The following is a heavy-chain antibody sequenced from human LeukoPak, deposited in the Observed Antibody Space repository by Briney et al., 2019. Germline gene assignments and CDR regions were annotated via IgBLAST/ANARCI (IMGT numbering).Heavy chain of an antibody. V-gene: IGHV3-49*03. CDR1: GFTFGDYS. Sequence: GGSLRLSCSASGFTFGDYSMTWFRQAPGKGLEWVGFISSKTYGGTAEYAASVKGRFTISRDDSNSVAYLQMNSLKTEDTAMYYCTRGGFNYEIRGQGTLVTVSS. J-gene: IGHJ4*02. D-gene: IGHD5-18*01. CDR2: ISSKTYGGTA. CDR3: TRGGFNYEI.